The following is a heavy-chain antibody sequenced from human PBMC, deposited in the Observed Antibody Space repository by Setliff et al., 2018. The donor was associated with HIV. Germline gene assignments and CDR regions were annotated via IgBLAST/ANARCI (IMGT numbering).Heavy chain of an antibody. J-gene: IGHJ3*02. Sequence: PGGSLRLSCAASGFTVSSNYMSWVRQAPGKGLEWVSVIYSGGSTYYADSVKGRFTISRDNSKNTLYLQMNSLRAEDTAVYYCARDRSSGYYYPDAFDIWGQGTMVTVSS. CDR3: ARDRSSGYYYPDAFDI. V-gene: IGHV3-53*01. CDR1: GFTVSSNY. D-gene: IGHD3-22*01. CDR2: IYSGGST.